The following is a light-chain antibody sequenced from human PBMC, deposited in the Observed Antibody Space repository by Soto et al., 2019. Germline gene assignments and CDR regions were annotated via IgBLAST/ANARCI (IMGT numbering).Light chain of an antibody. Sequence: DVVMTQTPLSSPVPLGQPASISCRSSQSLEHIDGNTYLNCLHQWPGQPPRLLIYKVSHRFSGVTDKFSGSGAGTDFTLKISRAEAEDVGIYYCMPATYYRPYTFGPGTKLEIK. CDR1: QSLEHIDGNTY. J-gene: IGKJ2*01. V-gene: IGKV2-24*01. CDR2: KVS. CDR3: MPATYYRPYT.